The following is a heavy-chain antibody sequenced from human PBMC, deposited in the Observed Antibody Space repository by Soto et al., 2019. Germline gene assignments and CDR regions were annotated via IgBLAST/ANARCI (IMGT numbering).Heavy chain of an antibody. V-gene: IGHV1-18*01. J-gene: IGHJ4*02. Sequence: GASVKVSCKASGYTFTSYGISWVRQAPGQGLEWMGWISAYNGNTNYAQKLQGRVTMTTDTSTSTAYMELRSLRSDDTAVYYCARENWMDTVTTSAFDYWGQGTLVTVSS. CDR3: ARENWMDTVTTSAFDY. CDR2: ISAYNGNT. CDR1: GYTFTSYG. D-gene: IGHD4-17*01.